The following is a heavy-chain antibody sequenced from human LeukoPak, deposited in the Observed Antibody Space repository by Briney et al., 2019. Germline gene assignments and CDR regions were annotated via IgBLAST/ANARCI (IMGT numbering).Heavy chain of an antibody. V-gene: IGHV1-69*04. Sequence: ASVKVSCKASGGTFSSYAISWVRQAPGQGLEWMGRIIPILGIANYAQKFQGRVTITAGKSTSTAYMELSSLRSEDTAVYYCARDRGSTYYYDSSNDYWGQGTLVTVSS. CDR1: GGTFSSYA. J-gene: IGHJ4*02. D-gene: IGHD3-22*01. CDR2: IIPILGIA. CDR3: ARDRGSTYYYDSSNDY.